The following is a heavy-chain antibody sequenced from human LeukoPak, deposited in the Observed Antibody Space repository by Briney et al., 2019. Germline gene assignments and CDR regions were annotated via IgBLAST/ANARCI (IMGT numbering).Heavy chain of an antibody. CDR2: MSSTGSS. D-gene: IGHD5-18*01. CDR3: ARDLDSYSKSDGFDM. Sequence: PSETLSLTCTVSGGSIRGYHWSWIRQAAGEGLEWIGRMSSTGSSDYSPSLKSRVSMSVDTSRNQFSLNLSSVTAADTAVYYCARDLDSYSKSDGFDMWGQGTKVTVSS. CDR1: GGSIRGYH. J-gene: IGHJ3*02. V-gene: IGHV4-4*07.